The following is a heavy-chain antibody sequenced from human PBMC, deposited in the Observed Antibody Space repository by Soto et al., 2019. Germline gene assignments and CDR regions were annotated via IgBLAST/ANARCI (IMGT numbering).Heavy chain of an antibody. V-gene: IGHV1-18*01. J-gene: IGHJ4*02. Sequence: KVSCKASGDTFASFGFSWVRQAPGQGLEWLGWISAYNGNTHYAQKVRDRVTLTTDTSTNTAYMELRSLTSDDTAVYYCARDQESITDRILQYWGQGTRVTVSS. CDR3: ARDQESITDRILQY. D-gene: IGHD3-10*01. CDR1: GDTFASFG. CDR2: ISAYNGNT.